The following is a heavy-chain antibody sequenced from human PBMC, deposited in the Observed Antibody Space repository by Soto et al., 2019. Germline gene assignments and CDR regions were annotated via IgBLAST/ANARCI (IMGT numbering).Heavy chain of an antibody. CDR3: ARMRAGTPDSTRKCFDP. Sequence: QVQLVQSGAEVEKPGASVKVSCKASGYSFSSYNIDWVRQAPGQGLEWMGWMNPNSGDTGYAQKFQGRVSLTRDTSISTAYMELSGLRSEDTAVYYCARMRAGTPDSTRKCFDPWCLGTLVTVSS. CDR2: MNPNSGDT. CDR1: GYSFSSYN. D-gene: IGHD2-8*01. J-gene: IGHJ5*02. V-gene: IGHV1-8*02.